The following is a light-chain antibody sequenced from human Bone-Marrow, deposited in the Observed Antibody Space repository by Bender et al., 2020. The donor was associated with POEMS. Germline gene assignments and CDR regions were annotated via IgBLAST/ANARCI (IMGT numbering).Light chain of an antibody. J-gene: IGLJ1*01. CDR1: NIGSKS. CDR3: QVWDRGSDQV. V-gene: IGLV3-21*03. Sequence: SYVLTQPPSVSVVPGKTATITCGGANIGSKSVHWYQQKPGQAPVLVLYDDTGRPSGIPERFSGSNSGNTATLTISRVEAGDEADYYCQVWDRGSDQVFGSGTTVTVL. CDR2: DDT.